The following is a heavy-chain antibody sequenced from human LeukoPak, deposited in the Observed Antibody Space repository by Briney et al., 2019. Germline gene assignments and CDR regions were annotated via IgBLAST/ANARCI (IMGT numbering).Heavy chain of an antibody. V-gene: IGHV4-39*01. CDR2: VYYSGST. CDR1: GASISRTSYH. D-gene: IGHD1-26*01. Sequence: SETLSLTCTVSGASISRTSYHWGWIRQTPGTGLEWIGTVYYSGSTYYNTSLKSRLTISVDTSKNQISLKLTSVTAADMAVYYCATYSGSYFVDHWGQGTLVTVSS. CDR3: ATYSGSYFVDH. J-gene: IGHJ4*02.